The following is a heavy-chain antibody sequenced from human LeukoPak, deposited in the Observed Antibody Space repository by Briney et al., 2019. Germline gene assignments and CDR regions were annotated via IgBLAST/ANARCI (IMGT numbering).Heavy chain of an antibody. V-gene: IGHV3-23*01. Sequence: GGSLRLSCAASGFTFSSYAMSWARQAPGKGLEWVSAISGSGGSTYYADSVKGRFTISRDNSKNTLYLQMNSLRAEDTAVYYCAKDSGRYFDWLLSPFDYWGQGTLVTVSS. J-gene: IGHJ4*02. CDR3: AKDSGRYFDWLLSPFDY. CDR2: ISGSGGST. CDR1: GFTFSSYA. D-gene: IGHD3-9*01.